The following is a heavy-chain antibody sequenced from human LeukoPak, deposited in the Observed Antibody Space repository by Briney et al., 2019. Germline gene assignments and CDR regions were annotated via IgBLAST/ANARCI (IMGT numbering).Heavy chain of an antibody. J-gene: IGHJ4*02. CDR3: ARGEYYYDGGY. V-gene: IGHV3-7*03. CDR1: GFAFSSYW. Sequence: GGSLRLSCAASGFAFSSYWASWVRQAPGKGLEWVANINQDGSQKHYVDPVRGRFTISRDNAKNSLYLQMNSLRVEDTAVYYCARGEYYYDGGYWGQGTLVTVSS. D-gene: IGHD3-22*01. CDR2: INQDGSQK.